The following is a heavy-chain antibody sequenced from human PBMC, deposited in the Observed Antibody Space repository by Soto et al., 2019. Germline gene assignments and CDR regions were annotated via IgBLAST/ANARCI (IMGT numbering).Heavy chain of an antibody. CDR1: GYSFTSYW. D-gene: IGHD5-18*01. Sequence: GDALKISCKGSGYSFTSYWISWVRQMPGKGLEWMGRIDPSGSYTNYSPSFQGHVTISADKSISTAYLQGSSLKAADAAMYYSARAGRYTSMATYSYGMDTCGPGTTVTLSS. CDR2: IDPSGSYT. V-gene: IGHV5-10-1*01. J-gene: IGHJ6*02. CDR3: ARAGRYTSMATYSYGMDT.